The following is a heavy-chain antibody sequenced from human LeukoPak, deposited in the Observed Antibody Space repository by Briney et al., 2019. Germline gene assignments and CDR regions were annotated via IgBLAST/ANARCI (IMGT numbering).Heavy chain of an antibody. D-gene: IGHD3-10*01. CDR1: GFTFSSYS. CDR3: ARDLFYYGSGSYYNRYFDY. V-gene: IGHV3-21*01. Sequence: PGGSLRLSCAASGFTFSSYSMNWVRQAPGKGLGWVSSISSSSSYIYYADSVKGRFTISRDNAKNSLYLQMNSLRAEDTAVYYCARDLFYYGSGSYYNRYFDYWGQGTLVTVSS. J-gene: IGHJ4*02. CDR2: ISSSSSYI.